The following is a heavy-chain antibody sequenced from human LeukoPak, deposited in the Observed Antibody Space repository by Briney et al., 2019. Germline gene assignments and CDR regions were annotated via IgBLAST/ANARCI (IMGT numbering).Heavy chain of an antibody. CDR1: GFTVSSNY. D-gene: IGHD6-13*01. J-gene: IGHJ5*02. V-gene: IGHV3-53*01. CDR3: ARAYSSSWYPPMYNWFDP. CDR2: IYSGGST. Sequence: HPGGSLRLSCAASGFTVSSNYMSWVRQAPGKGLEWVSVIYSGGSTYYADSVKGRFTISRDNSKNTLYLQMNSLRAEDTAVYYCARAYSSSWYPPMYNWFDPWGQGTLVTVSS.